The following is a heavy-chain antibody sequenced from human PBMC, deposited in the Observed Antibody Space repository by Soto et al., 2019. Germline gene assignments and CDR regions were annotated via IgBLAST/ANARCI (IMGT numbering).Heavy chain of an antibody. CDR2: IIPIFGTA. CDR3: ARDTYCSSTSCYIGWFDP. D-gene: IGHD2-2*01. V-gene: IGHV1-69*06. Sequence: SVKVSCKASGGTFSSYAISWVRQAPGQGLEWMGGIIPIFGTANYAQKFQGRVTITADKSTSTAYMELSSLRSEDTAVYYCARDTYCSSTSCYIGWFDPWGQGTLVTVSS. CDR1: GGTFSSYA. J-gene: IGHJ5*02.